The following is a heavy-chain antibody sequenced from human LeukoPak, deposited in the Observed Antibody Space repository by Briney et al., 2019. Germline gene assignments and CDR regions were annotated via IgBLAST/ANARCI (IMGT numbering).Heavy chain of an antibody. Sequence: SETLSLTCTVSGGSFSSYYWSWIRQAPGKGLEWIGYIYYSGSTNYNPSLKSRVTISVDTSKNQFSLKLSSVTAADTAVYYCARAGPETGSPYFDYWGQGTLVTVSS. CDR1: GGSFSSYY. V-gene: IGHV4-59*01. J-gene: IGHJ4*02. CDR2: IYYSGST. D-gene: IGHD3-9*01. CDR3: ARAGPETGSPYFDY.